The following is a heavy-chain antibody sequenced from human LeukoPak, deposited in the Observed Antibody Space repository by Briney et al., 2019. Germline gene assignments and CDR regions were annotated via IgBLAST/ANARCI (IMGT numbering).Heavy chain of an antibody. CDR3: ARDGGSSWYFDY. D-gene: IGHD6-13*01. CDR1: GFTFSSYW. J-gene: IGHJ4*02. CDR2: INSDGSST. Sequence: GGSLRLSCAASGFTFSSYWMHWVRQAPEKGLVWVSRINSDGSSTSYADSVKGRFTISRDNAKNSLYLQMSSLRAEDTAVYYCARDGGSSWYFDYWGQGTLVTVSS. V-gene: IGHV3-74*01.